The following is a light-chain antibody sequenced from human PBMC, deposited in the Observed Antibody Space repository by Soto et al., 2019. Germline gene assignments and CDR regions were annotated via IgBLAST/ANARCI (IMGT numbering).Light chain of an antibody. CDR2: KAS. V-gene: IGKV1-5*03. Sequence: DIQMTQSPSTLSASVGDRVTITCRASQSISNWLAWYQQKPGKAPNLLIYKASSLESGVPSRFSGSGSGTEFTLTISSLQPDDFATSYCQHYNSYSTFGQGTKLEIK. CDR1: QSISNW. CDR3: QHYNSYST. J-gene: IGKJ2*01.